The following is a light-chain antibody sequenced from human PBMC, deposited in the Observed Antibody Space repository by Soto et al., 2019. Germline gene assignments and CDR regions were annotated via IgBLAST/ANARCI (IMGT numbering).Light chain of an antibody. CDR3: QQRSNWPWT. Sequence: EIVLTQSPATLSLSPGERATLSCRASQSVSSYLAWYQQKPGQAPRLLIWDASNRATGIPARFSGSGSGTDFTLTISSLEPEDFAVYYCQQRSNWPWTFGQRTKVEIK. J-gene: IGKJ1*01. CDR1: QSVSSY. V-gene: IGKV3-11*01. CDR2: DAS.